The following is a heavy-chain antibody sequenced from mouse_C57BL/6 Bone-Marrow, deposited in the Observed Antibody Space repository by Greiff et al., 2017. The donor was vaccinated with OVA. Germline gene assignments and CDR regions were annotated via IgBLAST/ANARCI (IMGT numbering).Heavy chain of an antibody. CDR3: ARGDY. CDR2: IDPSDSYT. J-gene: IGHJ4*01. V-gene: IGHV1-69*01. Sequence: QVQLQQPGAELVMPGASVKLSCKASGYTFTSYWMHWVKQRPGQGLEWIGEIDPSDSYTNYNQNFKGKSTLTVDKSSSTAYMQLSSLTSEDSAVYYCARGDYWGQGTSVTVSS. CDR1: GYTFTSYW.